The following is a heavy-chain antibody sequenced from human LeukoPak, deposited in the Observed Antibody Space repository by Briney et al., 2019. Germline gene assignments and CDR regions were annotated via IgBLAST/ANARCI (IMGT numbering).Heavy chain of an antibody. V-gene: IGHV5-51*01. CDR2: IYPGDSDT. CDR1: GYSFTSYW. J-gene: IGHJ4*02. Sequence: GESLKISCKGSGYSFTSYWIGWVRQMPGKGLEWMGIIYPGDSDTRYSPSFQGQVTISADKSISTAYLQWSSLKASDTAMYYCARENRYYDFWSGFDYWGQGTLVTVSS. CDR3: ARENRYYDFWSGFDY. D-gene: IGHD3-3*01.